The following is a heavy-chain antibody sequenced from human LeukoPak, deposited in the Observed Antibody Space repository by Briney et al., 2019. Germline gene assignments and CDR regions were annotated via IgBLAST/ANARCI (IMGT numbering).Heavy chain of an antibody. CDR2: IWYDGSNK. Sequence: PGRSLRLSCAASGFTFSSYGMHWVRQAPGRGLEWVAVIWYDGSNKYYADSVKGRFTISRDNSKNTLYRQMNSLRAEDTAVYYCARDRGLYSGYDLSYFDYWGQGTLVTVSS. D-gene: IGHD5-12*01. V-gene: IGHV3-33*01. CDR1: GFTFSSYG. CDR3: ARDRGLYSGYDLSYFDY. J-gene: IGHJ4*02.